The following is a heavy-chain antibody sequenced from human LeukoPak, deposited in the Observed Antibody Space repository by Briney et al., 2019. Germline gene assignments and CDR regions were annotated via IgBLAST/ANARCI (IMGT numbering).Heavy chain of an antibody. D-gene: IGHD3-22*01. V-gene: IGHV4-59*01. J-gene: IGHJ3*02. CDR1: GGSISSYY. Sequence: SETLSLTCTVSGGSISSYYWSWIRQPPGKGLEWIGYIYYSGSTNYNPSLKGRVTISVDTSKNQFSLKLSSVTAADTAVYYCARRYYYDSCGYPHDAFDIWGQGTMVTVSS. CDR3: ARRYYYDSCGYPHDAFDI. CDR2: IYYSGST.